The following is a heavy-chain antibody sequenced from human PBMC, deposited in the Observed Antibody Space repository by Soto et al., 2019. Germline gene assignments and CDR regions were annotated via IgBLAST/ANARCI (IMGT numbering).Heavy chain of an antibody. CDR3: ARGRASGSYYLLDY. J-gene: IGHJ4*02. D-gene: IGHD3-10*01. V-gene: IGHV1-69*05. Sequence: SVKVSCKASGGTFSSYAISWARQAPGQGLEWMGGIIPMFATANHAQRFQGRVTMTRDTAIRTAYMEVSSLRSDDTAVYYCARGRASGSYYLLDYWGQGTLVTVSS. CDR2: IIPMFATA. CDR1: GGTFSSYA.